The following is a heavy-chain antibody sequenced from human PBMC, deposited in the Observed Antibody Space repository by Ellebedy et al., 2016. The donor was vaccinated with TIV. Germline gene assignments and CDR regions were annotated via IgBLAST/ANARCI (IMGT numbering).Heavy chain of an antibody. CDR2: ISGSSGSI. J-gene: IGHJ4*02. Sequence: GGSLRLXXAASGFSFSTYSMNWVRQAPGKGLEWVSSISGSSGSIYYAGSVRGRFTISRDNAKNSLYLQMNNLRADDTAVYYCARDPGDTDSWYYFDFWGQGTPVTVSS. D-gene: IGHD6-13*01. CDR3: ARDPGDTDSWYYFDF. CDR1: GFSFSTYS. V-gene: IGHV3-21*01.